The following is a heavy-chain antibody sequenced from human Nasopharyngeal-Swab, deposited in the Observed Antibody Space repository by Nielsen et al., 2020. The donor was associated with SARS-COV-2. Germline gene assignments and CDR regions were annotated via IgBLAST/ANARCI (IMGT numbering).Heavy chain of an antibody. D-gene: IGHD4-17*01. CDR2: IAHDASNE. CDR3: ARDAPAHYGAFY. Sequence: WIRQPPGKGLEWVAFIAHDASNEYYGDSVKGRFSTSGDSSKNTLYLQMDSLRGEDTAVYYCARDAPAHYGAFYWGRGTLVTVSS. J-gene: IGHJ4*02. V-gene: IGHV3-30*03.